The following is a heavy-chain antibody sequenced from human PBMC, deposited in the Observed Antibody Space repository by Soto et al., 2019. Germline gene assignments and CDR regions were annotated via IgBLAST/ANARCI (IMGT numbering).Heavy chain of an antibody. Sequence: SQTLSLTCAISGDSVSNNRAAWNWIRQSPSRGLEWLGRTYYRSKWNNDYAVSVKSRISISPDPSKNQFSLQLNSVTPEDTAVYDCVRMSVATGGYFDYWGHGTPVTVSS. CDR3: VRMSVATGGYFDY. CDR2: TYYRSKWNN. CDR1: GDSVSNNRAA. V-gene: IGHV6-1*01. J-gene: IGHJ4*01. D-gene: IGHD5-12*01.